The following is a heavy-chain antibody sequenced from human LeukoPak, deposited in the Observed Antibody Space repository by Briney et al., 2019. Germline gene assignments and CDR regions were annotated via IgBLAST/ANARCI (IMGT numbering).Heavy chain of an antibody. V-gene: IGHV4-30-4*07. D-gene: IGHD6-13*01. J-gene: IGHJ5*02. CDR2: VSYSGST. Sequence: SETLSLTCAVSGGSISSGGYSWSWIRQPPGKGLEWIGFVSYSGSTYYNPSLKSRVTISLDTSKNQFSLKLSSVTAADSAVYYCARDEAAAGTGWFDPWGQGTLVTVSS. CDR3: ARDEAAAGTGWFDP. CDR1: GGSISSGGYS.